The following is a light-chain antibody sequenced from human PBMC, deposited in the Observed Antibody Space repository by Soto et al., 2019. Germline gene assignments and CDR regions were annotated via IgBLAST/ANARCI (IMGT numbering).Light chain of an antibody. CDR3: QQYNSYS. V-gene: IGKV1-5*02. J-gene: IGKJ1*01. CDR2: HAS. CDR1: QSISNW. Sequence: EIQMTQSASTVSASVGDRLTIICRASQSISNWLAWYQQKPGTAPKVLIYHASNLQSGVPSRFSGSGSGTEFTLTISSLQPDDFATYYCQQYNSYSFGQGTKVDIK.